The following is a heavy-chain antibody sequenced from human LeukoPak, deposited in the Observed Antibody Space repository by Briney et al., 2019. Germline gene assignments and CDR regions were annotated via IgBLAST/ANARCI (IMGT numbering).Heavy chain of an antibody. CDR3: AREGIAVAGPLN. CDR2: IRPNNGVT. D-gene: IGHD6-19*01. Sequence: ASVKVSCKASGYTFTGYYMHWVRQAPGQGLEWMGWIRPNNGVTNYAQKFQGRVTMTTDTPISTAYMEMSRLRSDDTAVYYCAREGIAVAGPLNWGQGTLVTVSS. J-gene: IGHJ4*02. CDR1: GYTFTGYY. V-gene: IGHV1-2*02.